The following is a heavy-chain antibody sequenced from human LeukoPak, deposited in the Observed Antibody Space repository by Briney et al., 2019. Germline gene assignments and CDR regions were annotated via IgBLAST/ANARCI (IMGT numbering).Heavy chain of an antibody. D-gene: IGHD3-22*01. CDR2: INAGNGNT. CDR1: GYTFTSYA. Sequence: ASVKVSCKASGYTFTSYAMHWVRQAPGQRLEWMGWINAGNGNTKYSQKFQGRVTITRDTSASTAYMELSSLRSDDTAVYYCRAHYYDSSGYCSNDAFDIWGQGTMVTVSS. V-gene: IGHV1-3*01. CDR3: RAHYYDSSGYCSNDAFDI. J-gene: IGHJ3*02.